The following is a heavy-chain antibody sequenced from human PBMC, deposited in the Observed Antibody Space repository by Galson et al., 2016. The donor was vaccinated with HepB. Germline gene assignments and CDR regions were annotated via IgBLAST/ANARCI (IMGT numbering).Heavy chain of an antibody. J-gene: IGHJ4*02. D-gene: IGHD6-6*01. V-gene: IGHV1-18*04. Sequence: SVKVSCKASGYTFISHGFTWVRQAPGQGLEWMGWISVYNDKRRYAQKLQGRVTMTADTSTNTAYMEVTRLRSDDTAVYYCARVRGDSSSGRFDYWGQGTLVIVSS. CDR3: ARVRGDSSSGRFDY. CDR1: GYTFISHG. CDR2: ISVYNDKR.